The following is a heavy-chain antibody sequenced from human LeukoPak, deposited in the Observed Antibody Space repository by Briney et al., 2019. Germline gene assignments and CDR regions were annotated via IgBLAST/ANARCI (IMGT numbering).Heavy chain of an antibody. Sequence: GGSLRLSCAASGFTFSSYAMSWVRQAPGKGLEWVSAISGSGGSTYYADSVKGRFTISRDNSKNTLYLQMNSLRAEDTAVYYCAKEVGWLVVVPAAYYGMDVWGQGTTVTVSS. D-gene: IGHD2-2*01. CDR3: AKEVGWLVVVPAAYYGMDV. J-gene: IGHJ6*02. CDR2: ISGSGGST. CDR1: GFTFSSYA. V-gene: IGHV3-23*01.